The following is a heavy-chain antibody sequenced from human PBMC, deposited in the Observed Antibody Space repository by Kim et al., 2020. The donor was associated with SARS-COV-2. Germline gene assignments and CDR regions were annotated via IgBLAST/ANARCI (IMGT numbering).Heavy chain of an antibody. Sequence: GGSLRLSCAASGFTFDDYGMIWVRQVPGKGLEWVSVIIRNGGSTGYGDSVKGRFTISRDNAKNSLYLQMNSLGAEDTALYYCARGYLSGPFGWWGQGTLLTVSP. D-gene: IGHD6-19*01. CDR1: GFTFDDYG. CDR3: ARGYLSGPFGW. CDR2: IIRNGGST. V-gene: IGHV3-20*04. J-gene: IGHJ4*02.